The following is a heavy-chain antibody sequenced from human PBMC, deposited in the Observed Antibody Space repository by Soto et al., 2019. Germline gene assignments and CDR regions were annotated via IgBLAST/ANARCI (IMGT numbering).Heavy chain of an antibody. V-gene: IGHV1-3*01. CDR1: GYTFTSYA. CDR2: INAGNGNT. J-gene: IGHJ4*02. CDR3: ARDEEQWPLDY. Sequence: ASVKVSCKASGYTFTSYAMHWVRQAPGQRLEWMGWINAGNGNTKYSQKFQGRVTMTRDTSTSTVYMELSSLRSEDTAVYYCARDEEQWPLDYWGQGTLVTVSS. D-gene: IGHD6-19*01.